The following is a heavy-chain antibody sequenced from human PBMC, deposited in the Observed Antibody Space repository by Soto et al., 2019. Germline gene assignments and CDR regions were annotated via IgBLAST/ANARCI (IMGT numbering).Heavy chain of an antibody. CDR3: ARGYDFVCGSYRSDAFDI. CDR1: GYTFTNNA. Sequence: GASVKVSCKASGYTFTNNAIHWVRQAPGQRLEWLGWLNAGNSNREYSQKFQGRIIMTKDTSASTAYMELSSLRSEDTAVYYCARGYDFVCGSYRSDAFDIWRQGPMVTVS. CDR2: LNAGNSNR. D-gene: IGHD3-16*02. V-gene: IGHV1-3*01. J-gene: IGHJ3*02.